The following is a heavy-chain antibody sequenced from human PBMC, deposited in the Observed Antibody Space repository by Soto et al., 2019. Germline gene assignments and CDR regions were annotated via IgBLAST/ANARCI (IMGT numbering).Heavy chain of an antibody. Sequence: SETLSLTCAVSGYSISSGYYWGWIRQPPGKGLEWIGSIYHSGSTYYNPSLKSRVTISVGTSKNQFSLKLSSVTAADTAVYYCAREDDSSGHSLREYYFDYWGQGTLVTVSS. CDR2: IYHSGST. D-gene: IGHD3-22*01. J-gene: IGHJ4*02. V-gene: IGHV4-38-2*02. CDR3: AREDDSSGHSLREYYFDY. CDR1: GYSISSGYY.